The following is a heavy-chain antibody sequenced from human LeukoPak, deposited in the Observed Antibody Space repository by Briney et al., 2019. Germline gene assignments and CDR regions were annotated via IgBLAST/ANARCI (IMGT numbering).Heavy chain of an antibody. CDR2: IIPILGLA. CDR1: GGTFSRYA. V-gene: IGHV1-69*04. D-gene: IGHD4-17*01. Sequence: SVKVSCKASGGTFSRYAISWVRQAPGQGLEWMGRIIPILGLANCAQKFQGRVTITADKSTSTAYMELSSLRSEDTAVYYCARLDYGDYNWGQGTLVTVSS. CDR3: ARLDYGDYN. J-gene: IGHJ4*02.